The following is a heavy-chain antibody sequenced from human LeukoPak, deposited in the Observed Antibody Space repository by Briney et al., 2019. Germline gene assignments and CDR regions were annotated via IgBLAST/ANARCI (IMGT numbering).Heavy chain of an antibody. Sequence: GGSLRLSCAASGYTFTSYSMNWVRQAPGKGLEWVSYISDYSNTIYYADSVKGRFTISRDNANNSLHLQMNSLRAEDTAVYYCARDCGSTGCYDTPDFDYWGQGTLVTVSS. CDR1: GYTFTSYS. CDR2: ISDYSNTI. J-gene: IGHJ4*02. CDR3: ARDCGSTGCYDTPDFDY. D-gene: IGHD2-2*01. V-gene: IGHV3-48*01.